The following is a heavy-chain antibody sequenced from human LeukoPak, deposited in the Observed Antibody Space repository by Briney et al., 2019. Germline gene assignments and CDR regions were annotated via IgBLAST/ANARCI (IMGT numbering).Heavy chain of an antibody. V-gene: IGHV3-21*01. CDR2: ISSSSSYI. Sequence: AGGSLRLSCAASGFTFSSYSMNWVRQAPGKGLEWVSSISSSSSYIYYADSVKGRFTISRDNAKNSLYLQMNSLRAEDTAVYYCARDRRYCSSTSCYVTLTLDYWGQGTLVTVSS. J-gene: IGHJ4*02. CDR3: ARDRRYCSSTSCYVTLTLDY. CDR1: GFTFSSYS. D-gene: IGHD2-2*01.